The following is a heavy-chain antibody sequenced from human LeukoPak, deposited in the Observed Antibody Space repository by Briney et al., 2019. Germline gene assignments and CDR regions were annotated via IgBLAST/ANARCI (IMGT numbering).Heavy chain of an antibody. CDR1: GFTFSSYW. Sequence: GGSLRLSCAASGFTFSSYWMSWVRQAPGKGLEGVANINQDGSENYYVDSVKRRFTISRDNAKNSLYLQMNSLRAEDTAVYYCARAPPSEDAFDIWGQGTMVTVSS. J-gene: IGHJ3*02. CDR2: INQDGSEN. CDR3: ARAPPSEDAFDI. D-gene: IGHD1-26*01. V-gene: IGHV3-7*01.